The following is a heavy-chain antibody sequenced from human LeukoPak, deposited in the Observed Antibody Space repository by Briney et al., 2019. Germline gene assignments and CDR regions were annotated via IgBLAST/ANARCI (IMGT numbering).Heavy chain of an antibody. CDR1: GYTFTGYY. Sequence: ASVKVSCKAPGYTFTGYYMHWVRQAPGQGLEWMGWINPNSGGTNYAQKFQGRVTMTRDTSISTAYMELSRLRSDDTAVYYCARIRLGELSSLYYFDYWGQGTLVTVSS. J-gene: IGHJ4*02. D-gene: IGHD3-16*02. CDR3: ARIRLGELSSLYYFDY. CDR2: INPNSGGT. V-gene: IGHV1-2*02.